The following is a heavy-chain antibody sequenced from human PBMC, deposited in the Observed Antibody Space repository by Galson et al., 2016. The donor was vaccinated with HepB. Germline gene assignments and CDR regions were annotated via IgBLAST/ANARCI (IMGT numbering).Heavy chain of an antibody. CDR3: ARGVCRNGVCTQD. D-gene: IGHD2-8*01. CDR1: GGSFSATF. V-gene: IGHV4-34*01. CDR2: INQSGST. J-gene: IGHJ4*02. Sequence: SETLSLTCPVYGGSFSATFWNWIRQPPGKGLEWIGEINQSGSTNDNPSFKSRVTISLDTSKNQFSLRLSSVTAADTAVYYCARGVCRNGVCTQDWGQGTLVTVSA.